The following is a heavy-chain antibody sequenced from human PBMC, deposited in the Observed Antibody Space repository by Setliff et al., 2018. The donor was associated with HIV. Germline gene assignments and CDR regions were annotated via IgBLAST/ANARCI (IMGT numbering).Heavy chain of an antibody. Sequence: GGSLRLSCAASGFTFSRYGIHWVRQAPGKGLEWVAYLNYDGGNKYYADSVKGRFTISRDNSKNTVYLQMNSLRGEDTAVYYRAKDSNWASDYWGQGTLVTVSS. CDR3: AKDSNWASDY. CDR2: LNYDGGNK. J-gene: IGHJ4*02. D-gene: IGHD1-1*01. V-gene: IGHV3-30*02. CDR1: GFTFSRYG.